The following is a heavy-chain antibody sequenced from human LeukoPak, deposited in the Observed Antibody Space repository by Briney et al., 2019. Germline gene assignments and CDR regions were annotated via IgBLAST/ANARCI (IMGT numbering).Heavy chain of an antibody. Sequence: EAGGSLRLSCAASGFTFSSYSMNWVRQAPGKGLEWVSSISSSSSYIYYADSVKGRFTISRDNAKNSLYLQMNSLRAEDTAVYYCARGGGIHRDGYNYPFVYWGQGTLVTVSS. CDR1: GFTFSSYS. CDR2: ISSSSSYI. V-gene: IGHV3-21*01. CDR3: ARGGGIHRDGYNYPFVY. J-gene: IGHJ4*02. D-gene: IGHD5-24*01.